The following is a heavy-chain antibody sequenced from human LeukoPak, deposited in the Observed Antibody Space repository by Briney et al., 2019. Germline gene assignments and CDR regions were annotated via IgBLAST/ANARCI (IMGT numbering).Heavy chain of an antibody. V-gene: IGHV4-4*07. CDR2: IYTSGST. CDR3: ARDLRWHDAFGI. J-gene: IGHJ3*02. CDR1: GGSISSYY. Sequence: SETLSLTCTVSGGSISSYYWSWIRHPAGKVLEWIGRIYTSGSTNYNPSLKSRVTMSVDTSKNQFSLKLSSVTAADTAVYYCARDLRWHDAFGIWGQGTMVTVSS. D-gene: IGHD4-23*01.